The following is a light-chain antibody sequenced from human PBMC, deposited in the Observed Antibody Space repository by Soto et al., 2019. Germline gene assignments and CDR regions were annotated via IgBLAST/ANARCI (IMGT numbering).Light chain of an antibody. V-gene: IGLV2-14*01. J-gene: IGLJ1*01. Sequence: QSALTQPGSVSGSPGQSITISCTGTSSDIGGYNYVSWYQQHPGKAPTLMIYEVTNRPSGVSSRFSGSKSGNTASLTISGLQAEDEADYYCCSFTSGNTSYVFGTGTKLTVL. CDR1: SSDIGGYNY. CDR2: EVT. CDR3: CSFTSGNTSYV.